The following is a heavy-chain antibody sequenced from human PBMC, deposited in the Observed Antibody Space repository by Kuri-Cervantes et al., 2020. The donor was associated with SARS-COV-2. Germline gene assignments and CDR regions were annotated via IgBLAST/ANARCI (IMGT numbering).Heavy chain of an antibody. J-gene: IGHJ6*03. CDR3: ARHSPRSSYYYYYMDD. Sequence: SETLSLTCAVSGYSISSGYYWGWIRQPPGKGLEWIGSIYHSGSTYYNPSLKSRVTISVDTSKNQFSLKLSSVTAADTAVYYCARHSPRSSYYYYYMDDWGKGTTVTVSS. V-gene: IGHV4-38-2*01. CDR1: GYSISSGYY. CDR2: IYHSGST.